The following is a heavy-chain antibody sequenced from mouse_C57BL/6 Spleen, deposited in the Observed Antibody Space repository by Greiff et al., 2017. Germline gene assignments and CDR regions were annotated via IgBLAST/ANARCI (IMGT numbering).Heavy chain of an antibody. V-gene: IGHV1-54*01. CDR1: GYAFTNYL. J-gene: IGHJ2*01. Sequence: QVQLQQSGAELVRPGTSVKVSCKASGYAFTNYLIEWVKQRPGQGLEWIGVINPGSGGTNYNEKFKGKATLTADKSSSTAYVQLSSLTSEDSAVXFCARKRLTGTSYWGQGTTLTVSS. CDR3: ARKRLTGTSY. CDR2: INPGSGGT. D-gene: IGHD4-1*01.